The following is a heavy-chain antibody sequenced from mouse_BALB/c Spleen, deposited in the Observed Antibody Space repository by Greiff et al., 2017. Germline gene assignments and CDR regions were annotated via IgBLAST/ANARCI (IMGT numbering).Heavy chain of an antibody. J-gene: IGHJ2*01. V-gene: IGHV5-4*02. D-gene: IGHD2-4*01. CDR2: ISDGGSYT. CDR3: ARAGDYDGLDY. Sequence: DVMLVESGGGLVKPGGSLKLSCAASGFTFSDYYMYWVRQTPEKRLEWVATISDGGSYTYYPDSVKGRFTISRDNAKNNLYLQMSSLKSEDTAMYYCARAGDYDGLDYWGQGTTLTVSS. CDR1: GFTFSDYY.